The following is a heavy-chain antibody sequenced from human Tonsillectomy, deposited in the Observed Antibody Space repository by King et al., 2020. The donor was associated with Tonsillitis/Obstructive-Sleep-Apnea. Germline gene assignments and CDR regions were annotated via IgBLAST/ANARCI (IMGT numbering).Heavy chain of an antibody. CDR1: GFTVSSNS. V-gene: IGHV3-66*01. D-gene: IGHD1-26*01. J-gene: IGHJ6*03. CDR2: IYSGGST. Sequence: VQLVQSGGGLVQPGGSLRLSCAASGFTVSSNSMDWVRQAPGKGLEWVALIYSGGSTFYADSVKGRFTISRDNSKNTLYLQMNSRRAEDTAVYFCARAPSESFYMDVWGKGTTVTVSS. CDR3: ARAPSESFYMDV.